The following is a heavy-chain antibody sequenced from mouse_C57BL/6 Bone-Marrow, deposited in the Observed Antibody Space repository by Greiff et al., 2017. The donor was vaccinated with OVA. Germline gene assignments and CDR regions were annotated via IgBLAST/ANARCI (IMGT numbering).Heavy chain of an antibody. CDR1: GYSITSGYD. J-gene: IGHJ1*03. CDR3: ARAYGSSYDWYFDV. Sequence: DVKLVESGPGMVKPSQSLSLTCTVTGYSITSGYDWHWIRHFPGNKLEWMGYISYSGSTNYNPSLKSRISITHDTSKNHFFLKLNSVTTEDTATYYCARAYGSSYDWYFDVWGTGTTVTVSS. CDR2: ISYSGST. D-gene: IGHD1-1*01. V-gene: IGHV3-1*01.